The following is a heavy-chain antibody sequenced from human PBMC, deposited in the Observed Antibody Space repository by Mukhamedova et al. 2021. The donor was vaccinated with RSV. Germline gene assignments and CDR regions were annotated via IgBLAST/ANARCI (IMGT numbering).Heavy chain of an antibody. V-gene: IGHV4-59*01. J-gene: IGHJ4*02. D-gene: IGHD5-24*01. Sequence: SWIRQPPGKGLEWIGYIYYSGSTNYNPSLKSRVTISVDTSKNQFSLKLSSVTAADTAVYYCARGRDGYTFDYWGPGTLVTVS. CDR2: IYYSGST. CDR3: ARGRDGYTFDY.